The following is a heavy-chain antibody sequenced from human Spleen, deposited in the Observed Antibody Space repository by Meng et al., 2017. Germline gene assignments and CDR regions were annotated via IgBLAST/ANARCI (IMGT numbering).Heavy chain of an antibody. CDR1: GFTFSSYE. CDR2: MSPTGTTI. CDR3: ARLYGSGPKAYH. Sequence: GESLKISCAASGFTFSSYEMNWVRQAPGKGLEWVSYMSPTGTTIYYADSAKGRFTISRDNAKKSLNLQMNSLRAEDTAVYYCARLYGSGPKAYHWGQGTLVTVSS. J-gene: IGHJ5*02. V-gene: IGHV3-48*03. D-gene: IGHD3-10*01.